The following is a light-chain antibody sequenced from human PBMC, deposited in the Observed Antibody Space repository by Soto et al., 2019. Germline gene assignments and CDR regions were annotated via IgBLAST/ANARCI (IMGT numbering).Light chain of an antibody. CDR2: KAS. CDR3: QQYNSYSWT. CDR1: QSISNY. V-gene: IGKV1-5*03. Sequence: DIQLTQSPASLSASVGDRVTITCRASQSISNYLNWCQQKPGKAPKLLIYKASSLESGVPSRFSGSGSGTEFTLTISSLQPDDFATYYCQQYNSYSWTFGQGTKVDIK. J-gene: IGKJ1*01.